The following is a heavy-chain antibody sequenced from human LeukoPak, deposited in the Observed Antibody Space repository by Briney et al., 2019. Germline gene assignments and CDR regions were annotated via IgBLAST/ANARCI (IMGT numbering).Heavy chain of an antibody. J-gene: IGHJ3*02. V-gene: IGHV5-51*01. Sequence: GESLKISCKGSGYSFTSYWIGWVRQMPGKGLEWMGIIYPGGSDTRYSPSFQGQVTISADKSISTAYLQWSSLKASDTAMYYCARSPLWFGEPDAFDIWGQGTMVTVSS. CDR2: IYPGGSDT. CDR3: ARSPLWFGEPDAFDI. CDR1: GYSFTSYW. D-gene: IGHD3-10*01.